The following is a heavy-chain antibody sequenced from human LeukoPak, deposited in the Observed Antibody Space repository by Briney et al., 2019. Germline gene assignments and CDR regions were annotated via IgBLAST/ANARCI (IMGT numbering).Heavy chain of an antibody. CDR3: ARDRAVAGNETLDY. J-gene: IGHJ4*02. V-gene: IGHV1-2*02. Sequence: ASVKVSCKASGYTFTGYYMHWVRQAPGQGLEWIGWINPNSGGTNYAQKFQGRVTMTRDTSISTAYMELSRLRSDDTAVYYCARDRAVAGNETLDYWGQGTLVTVSS. CDR2: INPNSGGT. CDR1: GYTFTGYY. D-gene: IGHD6-19*01.